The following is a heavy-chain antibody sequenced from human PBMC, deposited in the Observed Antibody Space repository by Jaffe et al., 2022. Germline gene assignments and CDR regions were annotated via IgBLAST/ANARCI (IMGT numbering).Heavy chain of an antibody. J-gene: IGHJ6*03. CDR3: ARGLMKYYYGSGSYYKGDYYYYYMDV. V-gene: IGHV4-34*01. Sequence: QVQLQQWGAGLLKPSETLSLTCAVYGGSFSGYYWSWIRQPPGKGLEWIGEINHSGSTNYNPSLKSRVTISVDTSKNQFSLKLSSVTAADTAVYYCARGLMKYYYGSGSYYKGDYYYYYMDVWGKGTTVTVSS. CDR1: GGSFSGYY. D-gene: IGHD3-10*01. CDR2: INHSGST.